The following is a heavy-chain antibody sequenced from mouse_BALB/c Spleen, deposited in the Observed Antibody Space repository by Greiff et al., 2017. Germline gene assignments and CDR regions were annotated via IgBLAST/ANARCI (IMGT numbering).Heavy chain of an antibody. CDR2: IYPGDGDT. CDR3: ARDGGFRSYFDY. V-gene: IGHV1-82*01. Sequence: VQLQQSGPELVKPGASVKISCKASGYAFSSSWMNWVKQRPGQGLEWIGRIYPGDGDTNYNGKFKGKATFTADTSSNTAYMQLSSLTSEDSAVYYCARDGGFRSYFDYWGQGTTLTVSS. CDR1: GYAFSSSW. J-gene: IGHJ2*01.